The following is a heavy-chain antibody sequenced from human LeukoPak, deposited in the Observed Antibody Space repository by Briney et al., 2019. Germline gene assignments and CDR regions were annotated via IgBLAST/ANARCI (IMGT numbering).Heavy chain of an antibody. CDR2: ISSSSSYI. J-gene: IGHJ4*02. CDR1: GFTFSSYS. V-gene: IGHV3-21*01. D-gene: IGHD2/OR15-2a*01. Sequence: GGSLRLSCAASGFTFSSYSMNWVRQAPGKGLEWVSSISSSSSYIYYADSVKGRFTISRDNAKNSLYLQMNSLRAEDTAVYYCARALSMASLKPTLRVGLYFDYWGQGTLVTVSS. CDR3: ARALSMASLKPTLRVGLYFDY.